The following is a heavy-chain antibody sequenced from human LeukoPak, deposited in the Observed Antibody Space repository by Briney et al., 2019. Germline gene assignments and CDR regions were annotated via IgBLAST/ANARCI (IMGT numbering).Heavy chain of an antibody. V-gene: IGHV3-53*01. D-gene: IGHD3-10*01. Sequence: PGGSLRLSCAASGFTVSNNFMSWVRQAPGKGLELVSLIYSGGTTKYADSVRGRFTISRDNSKNTLYLQMNSLRAEDTAVYYCAKGPTMVRGVIIIDGDFDYWGQGTLVTVSS. CDR2: IYSGGTT. J-gene: IGHJ4*02. CDR3: AKGPTMVRGVIIIDGDFDY. CDR1: GFTVSNNF.